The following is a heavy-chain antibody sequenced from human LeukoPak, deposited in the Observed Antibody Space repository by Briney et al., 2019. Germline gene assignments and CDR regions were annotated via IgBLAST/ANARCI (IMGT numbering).Heavy chain of an antibody. CDR1: GGSISSYY. D-gene: IGHD6-19*01. V-gene: IGHV4-59*01. Sequence: PSETLSLTCTVSGGSISSYYWSWIRQPPGKGLEWIGYIYYSGSTNYNPSLKSRVTISVDTSKNQFSLKLSSMTAADTAVYYCARGVAVAGFFDYWGQGTLVTVSS. J-gene: IGHJ4*02. CDR3: ARGVAVAGFFDY. CDR2: IYYSGST.